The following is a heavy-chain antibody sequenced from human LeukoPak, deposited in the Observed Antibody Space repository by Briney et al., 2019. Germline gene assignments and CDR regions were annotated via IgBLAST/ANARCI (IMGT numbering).Heavy chain of an antibody. CDR3: ARKTTLTTNGYFDH. CDR1: GFTFSSYG. D-gene: IGHD4-17*01. CDR2: ISSSSSTI. Sequence: PGGSLRLSCAASGFTFSSYGMTWVRQAPGKGLEWVSYISSSSSTIYYADSVKGRFTIFRDNAKNSMYLQMNSLRAEDTAVYFCARKTTLTTNGYFDHWGQGTLVTVSS. V-gene: IGHV3-48*01. J-gene: IGHJ4*02.